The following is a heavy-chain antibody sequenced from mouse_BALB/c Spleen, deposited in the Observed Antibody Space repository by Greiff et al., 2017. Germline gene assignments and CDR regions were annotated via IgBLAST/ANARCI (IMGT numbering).Heavy chain of an antibody. CDR2: IDPENGDT. J-gene: IGHJ2*01. CDR1: GFNIKDYY. CDR3: NAPITKVDY. V-gene: IGHV14-4*02. D-gene: IGHD2-4*01. Sequence: EVQLQQSGAELVRSGASVKLSCTASGFNIKDYYMHWVKQRPEQGLEWIGWIDPENGDTEYAPKFQGKATMTADTSSNTAYLQLSSLTSEDNAVYYCNAPITKVDYWGQGTTLTVSS.